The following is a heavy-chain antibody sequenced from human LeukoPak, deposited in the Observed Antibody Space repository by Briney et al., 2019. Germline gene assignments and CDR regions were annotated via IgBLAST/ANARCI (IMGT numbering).Heavy chain of an antibody. CDR2: IYKSGSS. CDR1: GGSISTYY. CDR3: ARDECPLWSISCHRGFDP. V-gene: IGHV4-4*07. D-gene: IGHD2-2*02. J-gene: IGHJ5*02. Sequence: SETLSLTCSVSGGSISTYYWSWIRQSAGKGLEWIGRIYKSGSSNYNPSLKSRVSMPVDSSKNHFSLNLTSVTAEDTAVYYCARDECPLWSISCHRGFDPWGQGLLVAVSS.